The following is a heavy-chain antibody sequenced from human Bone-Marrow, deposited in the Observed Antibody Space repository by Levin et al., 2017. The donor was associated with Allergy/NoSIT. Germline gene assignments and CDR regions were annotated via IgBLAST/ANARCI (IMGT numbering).Heavy chain of an antibody. D-gene: IGHD2-21*01. Sequence: SCAASGFTFSTYSMNWVRQAPGKGPEWVSYIGSSTNYIYYADSVKGRFTISRDNAKNSLYLHMRSLRAEDTAMYYCATVYCNGGACYSTFGSWGQGTLVTVSS. V-gene: IGHV3-21*01. J-gene: IGHJ4*02. CDR1: GFTFSTYS. CDR2: IGSSTNYI. CDR3: ATVYCNGGACYSTFGS.